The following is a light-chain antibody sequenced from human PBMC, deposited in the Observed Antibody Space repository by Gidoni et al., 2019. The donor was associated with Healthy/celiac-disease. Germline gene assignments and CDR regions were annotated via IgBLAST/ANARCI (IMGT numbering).Light chain of an antibody. CDR3: NSRDSSGNHVV. CDR1: RLRSYY. CDR2: GKN. J-gene: IGLJ2*01. Sequence: SSELTQDPAVSVALGPTARITCQGDRLRSYYASWYQQKPGQAPVLVIYGKNNRPSGIPDRFSGSSSGNTASLTITGAQAEDEADYYCNSRDSSGNHVVFGGGTKLTVL. V-gene: IGLV3-19*01.